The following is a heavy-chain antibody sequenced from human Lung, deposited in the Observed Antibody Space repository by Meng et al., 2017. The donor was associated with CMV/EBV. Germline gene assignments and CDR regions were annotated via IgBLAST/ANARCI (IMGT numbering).Heavy chain of an antibody. Sequence: GGSLRLXCAASGFTFSSYAMSWVRQAPGKGLEWVSAISGSGGSTYYADSVKGRFTISRDNSKNTLYLQMNSLRAEDTAVYYCAKDKIFGVTLDYWGQGTLVNVSS. CDR2: ISGSGGST. CDR1: GFTFSSYA. J-gene: IGHJ4*02. V-gene: IGHV3-23*01. D-gene: IGHD3-3*01. CDR3: AKDKIFGVTLDY.